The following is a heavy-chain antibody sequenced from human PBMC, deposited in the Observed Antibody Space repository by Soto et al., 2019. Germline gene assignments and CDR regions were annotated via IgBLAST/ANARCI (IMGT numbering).Heavy chain of an antibody. Sequence: SQTLSLTCAISGDSVSSNSAAWNWIRQSPSRGLEWLGRTYYRSKWYNDYAVSVKSRITINPDTSKNQFSLQLNSVTPEDTAVYYCARALKQDKYSTRPNPNNWLDPWGQGTLVTVSS. V-gene: IGHV6-1*01. CDR1: GDSVSSNSAA. J-gene: IGHJ5*02. D-gene: IGHD6-6*01. CDR2: TYYRSKWYN. CDR3: ARALKQDKYSTRPNPNNWLDP.